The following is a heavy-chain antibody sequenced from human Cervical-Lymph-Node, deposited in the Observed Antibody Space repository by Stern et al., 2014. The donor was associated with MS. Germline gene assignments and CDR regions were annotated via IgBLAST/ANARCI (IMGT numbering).Heavy chain of an antibody. CDR2: IWYDGSNK. J-gene: IGHJ4*02. CDR1: GFTFSSYG. CDR3: ARDQSWEGFDY. D-gene: IGHD1-26*01. V-gene: IGHV3-33*01. Sequence: VQLVESGGGVVQPGRSLRLSWAASGFTFSSYGMHWVRQAPGKGLEWVAVIWYDGSNKYYADSVKGRFTISRDNSKNTLYLQMNSLRAEDTAVYYCARDQSWEGFDYWGQGTLVTVSS.